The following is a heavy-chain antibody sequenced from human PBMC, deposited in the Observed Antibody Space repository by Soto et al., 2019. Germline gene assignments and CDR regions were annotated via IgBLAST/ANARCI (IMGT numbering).Heavy chain of an antibody. Sequence: GGSLRLSCAASGFTFSSYAMHWVRQAPGKGLEWVAVISYDGSNKYYADSVKGRFTISRDNSKNTLYLQMNSLRAEDTAVYYCARAGYDFWSGYYTEGFLCVDYWGQGTLVTVSS. CDR3: ARAGYDFWSGYYTEGFLCVDY. V-gene: IGHV3-30-3*01. CDR2: ISYDGSNK. D-gene: IGHD3-3*01. J-gene: IGHJ4*02. CDR1: GFTFSSYA.